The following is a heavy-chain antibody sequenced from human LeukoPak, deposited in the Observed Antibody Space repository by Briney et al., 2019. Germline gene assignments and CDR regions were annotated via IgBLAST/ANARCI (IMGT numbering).Heavy chain of an antibody. D-gene: IGHD3-10*01. Sequence: GGSLRLSCAASGFTVNTYEMNWVRQAPGKGLEWVAVIWYDGSNKYYADSVKGRFTISRDNSKNTLYLQMNSLRAEDTAVYYCARDEYYGSGSYYLTKYYYYYYYMDVWGKGTTVTVSS. V-gene: IGHV3-33*07. CDR1: GFTVNTYE. CDR2: IWYDGSNK. J-gene: IGHJ6*03. CDR3: ARDEYYGSGSYYLTKYYYYYYYMDV.